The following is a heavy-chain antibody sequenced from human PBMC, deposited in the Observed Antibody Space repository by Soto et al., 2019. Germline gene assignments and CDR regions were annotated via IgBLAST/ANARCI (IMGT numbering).Heavy chain of an antibody. Sequence: VQLVQSGAEVKKPGSSVKVSCKASGGTFSRNTFSWVRQAPGQGLEWVSTISSSGGSTYYADSVKGRFTVSRDNSKSTLYLQVNSLRAKDTAVYYCARDPSTGFADYWGQGNLVTVSS. CDR3: ARDPSTGFADY. J-gene: IGHJ4*02. D-gene: IGHD3-9*01. CDR2: ISSSGGST. V-gene: IGHV3-23*04. CDR1: GGTFSRNT.